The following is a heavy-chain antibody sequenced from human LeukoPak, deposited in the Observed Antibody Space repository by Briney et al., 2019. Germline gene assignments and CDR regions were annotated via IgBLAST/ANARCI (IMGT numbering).Heavy chain of an antibody. CDR2: IYTSGST. J-gene: IGHJ6*03. CDR3: ARASYSSGWYFSDYYYYYMDV. CDR1: GGSISSGSYY. Sequence: SETLSLTCTVSGGSISSGSYYWSWIRQPAGKGLEWIGRIYTSGSTNYNPSLKSRVTISVDTSKNQFSLKLSSVTAADTAVYYCARASYSSGWYFSDYYYYYMDVWGKGTTVTISS. D-gene: IGHD6-19*01. V-gene: IGHV4-61*02.